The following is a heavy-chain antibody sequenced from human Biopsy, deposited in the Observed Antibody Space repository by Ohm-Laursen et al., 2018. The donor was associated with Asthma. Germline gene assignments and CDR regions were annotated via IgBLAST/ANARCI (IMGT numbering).Heavy chain of an antibody. J-gene: IGHJ6*02. D-gene: IGHD2-21*02. Sequence: SLRLSCAASGFAVSRDHMFWVRQAPGKGLEWVTIISYDGRNTYYADSVEGRFTISRDNSKNTLFLQMSSLRPEDKAVYYCARGGLHYYEYYGMDVWGQGTTVTVSS. V-gene: IGHV3-30*04. CDR2: ISYDGRNT. CDR1: GFAVSRDH. CDR3: ARGGLHYYEYYGMDV.